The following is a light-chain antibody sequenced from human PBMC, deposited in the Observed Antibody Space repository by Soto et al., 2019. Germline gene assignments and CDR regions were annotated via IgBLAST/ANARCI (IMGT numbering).Light chain of an antibody. CDR1: SSNIGSNT. CDR3: AAWDDSLNGLLV. V-gene: IGLV1-44*01. Sequence: QSVLTQPPSASGTPGQRVTISCSGSSSNIGSNTVNWYQQLPGTAPKLLIYSNNQRPSGVPDRFSGSKSGTSASLAISGLQSEDEADYYCAAWDDSLNGLLVFGTGTKVTV. J-gene: IGLJ1*01. CDR2: SNN.